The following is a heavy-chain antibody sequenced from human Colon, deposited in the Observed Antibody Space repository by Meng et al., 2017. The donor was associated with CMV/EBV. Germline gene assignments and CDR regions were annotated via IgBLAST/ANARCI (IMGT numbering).Heavy chain of an antibody. J-gene: IGHJ6*02. CDR2: ISWNSRRI. CDR1: GFTFGDYA. V-gene: IGHV3-9*01. CDR3: VKDIAYYGMDV. Sequence: GGSLRLSCAASGFTFGDYAMHWVRQAPGKGLEWVSGISWNSRRIGYAGSVKGRFTVSRDNAKNSLYLQMNGLRAEDTALYYCVKDIAYYGMDVWGQGTTVTVSS.